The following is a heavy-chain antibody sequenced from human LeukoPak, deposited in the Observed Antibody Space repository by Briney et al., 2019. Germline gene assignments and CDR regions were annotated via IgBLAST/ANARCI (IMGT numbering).Heavy chain of an antibody. CDR1: GFAFSTYW. J-gene: IGHJ4*02. CDR3: AVRGVITTDPSDY. Sequence: GGSLRLSCAASGFAFSTYWMHWVRQAPGKGLVWVSRISSDGSSTSYADSVKGRFTISRDNAKNTLYLQMNSLRAEDTAVYYCAVRGVITTDPSDYWGQGTLVTVSS. V-gene: IGHV3-74*01. CDR2: ISSDGSST. D-gene: IGHD3-10*01.